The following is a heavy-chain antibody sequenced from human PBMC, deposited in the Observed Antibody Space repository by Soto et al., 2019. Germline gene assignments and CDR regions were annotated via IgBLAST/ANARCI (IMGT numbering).Heavy chain of an antibody. V-gene: IGHV4-59*08. Sequence: SETLSLTCTVSGGSISSYYWSWIRQPPGKGLEWIGYIYYSGSTNYNPSLKSRVTISVDTSKNQFSLKLSSVTAADTAVYYCAISPGDILTGYCCAFDIWGQGTMVTVSS. D-gene: IGHD3-9*01. CDR3: AISPGDILTGYCCAFDI. CDR2: IYYSGST. CDR1: GGSISSYY. J-gene: IGHJ3*02.